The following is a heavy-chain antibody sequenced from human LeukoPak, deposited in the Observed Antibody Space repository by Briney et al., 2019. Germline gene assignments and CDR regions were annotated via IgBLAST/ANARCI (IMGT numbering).Heavy chain of an antibody. J-gene: IGHJ5*02. CDR3: ARECRYCSGGSYNWFDP. D-gene: IGHD2-15*01. Sequence: GGSLRLSCAASGFTVSSNYMSWVRQAPGKGLEWVLVIYSGGSTYYADSVKGRFTISRDNSKNTLYLQMNSLRAEDTAVYYCARECRYCSGGSYNWFDPWGQGTLVTVSS. CDR2: IYSGGST. V-gene: IGHV3-66*02. CDR1: GFTVSSNY.